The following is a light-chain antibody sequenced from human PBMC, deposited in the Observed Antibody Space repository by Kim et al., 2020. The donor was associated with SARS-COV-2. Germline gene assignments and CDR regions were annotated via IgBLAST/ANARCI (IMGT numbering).Light chain of an antibody. Sequence: SVSPGESATLSCWASQSGGSRLAWYQQKPGQAPRLLIYGASPRASGIPARFSGSGSGTDFTLTISSLQSEDFAVYYCQQYNIWWTFGQGTKVDIK. CDR1: QSGGSR. J-gene: IGKJ1*01. CDR3: QQYNIWWT. CDR2: GAS. V-gene: IGKV3-15*01.